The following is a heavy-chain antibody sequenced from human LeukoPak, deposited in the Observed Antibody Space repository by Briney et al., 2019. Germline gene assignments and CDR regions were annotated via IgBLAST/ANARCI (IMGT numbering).Heavy chain of an antibody. J-gene: IGHJ4*02. Sequence: GGSLRLSCAASGFTFSSYAMHWVRQAPGKGLEWVSGISWNSGSIGYADSVKGRFTISRDNAKNSLYLQMNSLRAEDTALYYCAKDIGSGSDYWGQGTLVTVSS. CDR1: GFTFSSYA. V-gene: IGHV3-9*01. CDR2: ISWNSGSI. CDR3: AKDIGSGSDY. D-gene: IGHD1-26*01.